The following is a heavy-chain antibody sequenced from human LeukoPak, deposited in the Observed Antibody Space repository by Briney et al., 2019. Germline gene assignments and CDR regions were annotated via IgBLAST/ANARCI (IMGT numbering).Heavy chain of an antibody. CDR2: IGGRDGST. Sequence: GGSLRLSCAASGFTFTSYSMNWVRQAPGKGPEWVSAIGGRDGSTYYADSVKGRFTISRDNSKNTLYVQMNSLRAEDTTVYYCAKGHYYGSGSLDYWGQGTLVTVSS. D-gene: IGHD3-10*01. CDR3: AKGHYYGSGSLDY. CDR1: GFTFTSYS. J-gene: IGHJ4*02. V-gene: IGHV3-23*01.